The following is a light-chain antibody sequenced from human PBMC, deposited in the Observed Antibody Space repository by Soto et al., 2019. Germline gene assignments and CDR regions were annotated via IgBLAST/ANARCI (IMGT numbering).Light chain of an antibody. CDR3: QQYGYPQLT. J-gene: IGKJ4*01. Sequence: EIVLTQSPGTLSLSPRETVTLSCRASQSISSNYVAWFQHKPGQAPRLLIYGASSRAPGIPERFSGSGSGTDFSLTINRLEPEDSAVFYCQQYGYPQLTFGGGTKVEIK. CDR1: QSISSNY. V-gene: IGKV3-20*01. CDR2: GAS.